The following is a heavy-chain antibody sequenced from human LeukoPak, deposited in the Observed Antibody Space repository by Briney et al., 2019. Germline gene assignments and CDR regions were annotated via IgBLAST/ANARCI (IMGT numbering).Heavy chain of an antibody. CDR2: MYSSGST. V-gene: IGHV4-39*07. D-gene: IGHD4-17*01. CDR3: ARDRRPRMTTVTPFDY. J-gene: IGHJ4*02. CDR1: GGSISSSSYY. Sequence: SETLSLTCTVSGGSISSSSYYWGWIRQPPGKGLEWIGSMYSSGSTYYNPSLKSRVTISVDTSKNQFSLKLSSVTAADTAVYYCARDRRPRMTTVTPFDYWGQGTLVTVSS.